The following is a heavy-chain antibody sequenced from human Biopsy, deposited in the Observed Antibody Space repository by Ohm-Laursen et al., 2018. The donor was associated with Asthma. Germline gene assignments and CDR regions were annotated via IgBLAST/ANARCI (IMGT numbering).Heavy chain of an antibody. CDR3: ARAVSSSSYWYFDL. D-gene: IGHD6-6*01. V-gene: IGHV4-39*02. J-gene: IGHJ2*01. CDR1: GDAMGTSGSY. CDR2: IYYSGRT. Sequence: PGTLSLTCIVSGDAMGTSGSYWGWIRQSPGKGLEWIGSIYYSGRTYYNPSLESRVTISADTSKNHFSLKVTSVTAADTAVYYCARAVSSSSYWYFDLWGRGDLVTVSS.